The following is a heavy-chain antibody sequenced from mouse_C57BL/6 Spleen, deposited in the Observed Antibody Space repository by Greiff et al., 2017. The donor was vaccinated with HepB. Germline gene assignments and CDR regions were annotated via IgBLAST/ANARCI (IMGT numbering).Heavy chain of an antibody. D-gene: IGHD2-3*01. CDR1: GYAFSSSW. J-gene: IGHJ2*01. V-gene: IGHV1-82*01. Sequence: QVQLQQSGPELVKPGASVKISCKASGYAFSSSWMNWVKQRPGKGLEWIGRIYPGDGDTNYNGKFKGKATLTADKSSSTAYMHLSSLTSEDSAVYFCAILYDSGEGYYFDYWGQGTTLTVSS. CDR3: AILYDSGEGYYFDY. CDR2: IYPGDGDT.